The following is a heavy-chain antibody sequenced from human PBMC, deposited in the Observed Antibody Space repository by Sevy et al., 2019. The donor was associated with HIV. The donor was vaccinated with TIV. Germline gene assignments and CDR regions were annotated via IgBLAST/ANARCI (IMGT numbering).Heavy chain of an antibody. D-gene: IGHD2-15*01. CDR3: TTDRSLVSCCGGSCYNLDY. Sequence: GGSLRLSCAASGFTFSNAWMSWVRQAPGKGLEWVGRIKSKTDGGTTDYAAPVKGRFTISRDDSKNTLYLQMNSLKTEDTAVYYCTTDRSLVSCCGGSCYNLDYWGQGTLVTVSS. CDR1: GFTFSNAW. CDR2: IKSKTDGGTT. J-gene: IGHJ4*02. V-gene: IGHV3-15*01.